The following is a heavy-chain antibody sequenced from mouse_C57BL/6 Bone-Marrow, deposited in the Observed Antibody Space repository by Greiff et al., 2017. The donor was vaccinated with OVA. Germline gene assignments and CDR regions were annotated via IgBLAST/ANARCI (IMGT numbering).Heavy chain of an antibody. J-gene: IGHJ4*01. V-gene: IGHV2-9-1*01. CDR2: IWTGGGT. Sequence: VQRVESGPGLVAPSQSLSITCTVSGFSLTSYAISWVRQPPGKGLEWLGVIWTGGGTNYNSALKSRLSISKDNSKSQVFLKMNSLQTDDTARYYCARIGYYDLYYAMDYWGQGTSVTVSS. D-gene: IGHD2-3*01. CDR1: GFSLTSYA. CDR3: ARIGYYDLYYAMDY.